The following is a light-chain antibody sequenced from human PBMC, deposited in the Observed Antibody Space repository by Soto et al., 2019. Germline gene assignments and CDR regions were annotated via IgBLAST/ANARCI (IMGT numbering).Light chain of an antibody. Sequence: QSALTQPRSVSGSPGQSVTISCTGTSSDVGGYNYVSWYQQHPGKAPKLMIYDVTTRPSGVSDRFSGSKSGNTASLTISGLQAEDEADYYCCSYASSNTFVFGGGTKLTVL. CDR2: DVT. J-gene: IGLJ3*02. CDR3: CSYASSNTFV. CDR1: SSDVGGYNY. V-gene: IGLV2-11*01.